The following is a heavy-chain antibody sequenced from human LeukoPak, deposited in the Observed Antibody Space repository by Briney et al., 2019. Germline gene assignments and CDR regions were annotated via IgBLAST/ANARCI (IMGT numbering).Heavy chain of an antibody. D-gene: IGHD3-22*01. CDR3: AKDHFYYYDSSGYYSERPLAGY. J-gene: IGHJ4*02. CDR2: ISGSGGST. Sequence: GSLRLSCAASGFTFSSYGMSWVRQAPGKGLEWVSAISGSGGSTYYADSVKGRFTISRDNSKNTLYLQMNSLRAEDTAVYYCAKDHFYYYDSSGYYSERPLAGYWGQGTLVTVSS. V-gene: IGHV3-23*01. CDR1: GFTFSSYG.